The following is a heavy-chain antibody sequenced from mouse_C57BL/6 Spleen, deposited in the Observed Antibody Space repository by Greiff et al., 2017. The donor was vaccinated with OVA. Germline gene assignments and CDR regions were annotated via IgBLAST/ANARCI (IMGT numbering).Heavy chain of an antibody. J-gene: IGHJ1*03. D-gene: IGHD1-1*01. V-gene: IGHV1-15*01. CDR2: IDPETGGT. CDR1: GYTFTDYE. Sequence: QVQLQQSGAELVRPGASVTLSCKASGYTFTDYEMHWVKQTPVHGLEWIGAIDPETGGTAYNQKFKGKAILTADKSSSTAYMELRILTSEDSTVYNGTRPYYYASSHWYFDVWGTGTTVTVSS. CDR3: TRPYYYASSHWYFDV.